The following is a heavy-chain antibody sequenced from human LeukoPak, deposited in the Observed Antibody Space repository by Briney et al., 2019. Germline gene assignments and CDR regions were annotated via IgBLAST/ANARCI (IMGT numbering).Heavy chain of an antibody. CDR2: IRSQGHGGTT. Sequence: PGGSLRLSCAASGFTFSSYEMNWVRQAPGKGLEWVGFIRSQGHGGTTEYAASVKDRFTISRDDSKSIAYLQMNSLKTDDTAVYYCIREFYFDYWGQGTLVTVSP. J-gene: IGHJ4*02. V-gene: IGHV3-49*04. CDR1: GFTFSSYE. CDR3: IREFYFDY.